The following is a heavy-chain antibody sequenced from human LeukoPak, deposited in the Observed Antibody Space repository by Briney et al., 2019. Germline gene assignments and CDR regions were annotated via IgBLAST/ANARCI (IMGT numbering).Heavy chain of an antibody. D-gene: IGHD3-16*01. CDR3: ARDKGTLGGYY. CDR1: GYTFTAYY. Sequence: GASVKVSCKASGYTFTAYYVHWVRQAPGKGLEWMGLINPNSGGTNYAQRFQGRVTMTRDTSISTAYMELSNLTSDDTAVYFCARDKGTLGGYYWGQGTLVTVSS. V-gene: IGHV1-2*02. J-gene: IGHJ4*02. CDR2: INPNSGGT.